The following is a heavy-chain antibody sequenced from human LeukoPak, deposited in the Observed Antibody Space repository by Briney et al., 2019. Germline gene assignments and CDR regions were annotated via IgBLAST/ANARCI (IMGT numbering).Heavy chain of an antibody. J-gene: IGHJ6*02. CDR2: IYYTGTT. Sequence: SETLSLTCTVSGGSISNYYWSWIRQPPGKALQWIGYIYYTGTTKYNPSLKSRATISLDTSKNQFSLKLTSVTAADTALFLQATAYDIDVWGQGTTVTVSS. CDR3: ATAYDIDV. V-gene: IGHV4-59*01. CDR1: GGSISNYY.